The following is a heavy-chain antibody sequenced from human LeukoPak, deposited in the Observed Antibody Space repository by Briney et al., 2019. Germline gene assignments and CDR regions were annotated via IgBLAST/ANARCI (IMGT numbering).Heavy chain of an antibody. CDR1: GFTFSNYW. CDR3: AGHAGWSQTLDY. D-gene: IGHD2-15*01. V-gene: IGHV3-74*01. J-gene: IGHJ4*02. CDR2: INSDGSST. Sequence: GGSLRLSCAASGFTFSNYWMHWVRQAPGKGLVWVSHINSDGSSTNYADSVKGRFTISRDNAKNTLYLQMNSVRVEDTAVYYCAGHAGWSQTLDYWGQGTLVIVSS.